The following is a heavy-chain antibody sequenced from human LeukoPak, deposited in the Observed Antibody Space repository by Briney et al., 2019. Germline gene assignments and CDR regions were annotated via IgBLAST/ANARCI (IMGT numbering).Heavy chain of an antibody. CDR3: ATGVGRGSSSSVPFDY. CDR2: AYHTGST. D-gene: IGHD6-6*01. Sequence: PSETLSLTCVVSGYSISSDYYWGWIRQPPGKGLEWFGSAYHTGSTYYNPSLKSRVTISLDTSKNQFSLRLNSVTAADTAIYYCATGVGRGSSSSVPFDYWGRGMLVTVSS. CDR1: GYSISSDYY. V-gene: IGHV4-38-2*01. J-gene: IGHJ4*02.